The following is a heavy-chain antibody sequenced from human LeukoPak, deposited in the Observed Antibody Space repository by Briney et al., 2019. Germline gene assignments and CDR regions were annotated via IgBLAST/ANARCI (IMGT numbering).Heavy chain of an antibody. V-gene: IGHV4-59*02. CDR2: LYHTGIT. Sequence: PSETLSLACNVSGGSVTSHYWNWIRRPPGKGLEWIGYLYHTGITKYNPSLKSRVSMSVDTSKNQFFLKVNSVTAADTAVYHCVRSVDYFDNTGPHMMFDYWGQETLVTVSS. J-gene: IGHJ4*02. CDR3: VRSVDYFDNTGPHMMFDY. CDR1: GGSVTSHY. D-gene: IGHD3-22*01.